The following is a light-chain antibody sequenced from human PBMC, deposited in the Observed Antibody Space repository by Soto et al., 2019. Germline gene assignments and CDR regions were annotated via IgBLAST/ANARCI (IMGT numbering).Light chain of an antibody. V-gene: IGLV1-44*01. CDR2: SNN. Sequence: QSVLTQPPSASGTPGQTVSISCSGTRSNIGGHAVNWYQQVPGTAPKLLIYSNNQRPSGVPDRFSASKSGTSASLAISGLRSEDEAAYYCATWDDSLNNPVFGGGTKLTVL. CDR3: ATWDDSLNNPV. J-gene: IGLJ3*02. CDR1: RSNIGGHA.